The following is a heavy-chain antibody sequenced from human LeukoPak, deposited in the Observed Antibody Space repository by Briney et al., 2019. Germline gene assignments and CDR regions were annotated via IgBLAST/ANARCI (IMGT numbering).Heavy chain of an antibody. CDR2: IYYSGST. V-gene: IGHV4-30-4*01. D-gene: IGHD3-10*01. CDR1: GGSISSGDYY. J-gene: IGHJ3*02. CDR3: ARASGQGAKDAFDI. Sequence: PSQTLSLTCTVSGGSISSGDYYWSWIRQPPGKGLEWIGYIYYSGSTYYNPSLKSRVTISVDTSKNQFSLKLSSVTAADTAVYYCARASGQGAKDAFDIWGQGTMVTVSS.